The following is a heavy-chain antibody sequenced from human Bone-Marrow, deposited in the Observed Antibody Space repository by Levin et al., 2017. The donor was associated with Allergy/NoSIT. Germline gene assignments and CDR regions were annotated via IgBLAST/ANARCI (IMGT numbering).Heavy chain of an antibody. V-gene: IGHV7-4-1*02. D-gene: IGHD6-6*01. CDR2: FNINTGNP. J-gene: IGHJ4*02. CDR3: ARDRLPRITARPASDY. CDR1: GYTFSNYA. Sequence: GESLKISCKASGYTFSNYAVNWVRQAPGQGLEWMGWFNINTGNPTYAPGFTGRFVFSLDTSVSTAYLQISSLKAEDTAVYYCARDRLPRITARPASDYWGQGTLVTVSS.